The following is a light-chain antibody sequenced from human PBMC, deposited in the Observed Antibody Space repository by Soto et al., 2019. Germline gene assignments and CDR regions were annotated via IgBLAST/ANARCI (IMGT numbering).Light chain of an antibody. CDR1: QSISSY. V-gene: IGKV1-39*01. Sequence: DIQMTPSPSSLSASVGDRVTITGRASQSISSYLNWYQQKPGKAPKLLIYAASSLQSGVPSRFSGSGSGTDFTLTISSLQPEDFATYYCQQSYSTPWTFGQGTKVDIK. CDR3: QQSYSTPWT. CDR2: AAS. J-gene: IGKJ1*01.